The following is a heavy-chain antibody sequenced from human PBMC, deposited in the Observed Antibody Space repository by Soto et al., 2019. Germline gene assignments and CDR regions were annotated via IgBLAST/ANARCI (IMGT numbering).Heavy chain of an antibody. CDR2: ISGSGGST. J-gene: IGHJ4*02. Sequence: GGSLRLACAASGFTFSSYAMSWVRQAPGKGLEWVSAISGSGGSTYYADSVKGRFTISRDNSKNTLYLQMNSLRAEDTAVYYCAKPLRETNYFDYWGQGTLVTVSS. V-gene: IGHV3-23*01. CDR3: AKPLRETNYFDY. CDR1: GFTFSSYA.